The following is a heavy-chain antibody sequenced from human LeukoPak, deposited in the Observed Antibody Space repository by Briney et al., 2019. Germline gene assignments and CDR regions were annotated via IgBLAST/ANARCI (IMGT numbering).Heavy chain of an antibody. D-gene: IGHD5-18*01. V-gene: IGHV4-59*01. CDR3: ARTTEGGYTYDYFYYYYMDV. J-gene: IGHJ6*03. CDR2: IYSSGST. CDR1: GGSIRGYY. Sequence: SETLSLTCNVSGGSIRGYYWSWIRQPPGKGPEWIGYIYSSGSTNYNPSLKSRVTMSVDTSKNHFSLKLSSVTAADTAVYYCARTTEGGYTYDYFYYYYMDVWGKGTTVTISS.